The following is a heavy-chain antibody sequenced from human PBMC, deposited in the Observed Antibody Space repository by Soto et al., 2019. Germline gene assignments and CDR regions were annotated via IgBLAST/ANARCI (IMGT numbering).Heavy chain of an antibody. J-gene: IGHJ5*02. CDR2: IIPIFGTA. D-gene: IGHD3-10*01. CDR3: AGNGSGSYYNTYNWFDP. Sequence: QVQLVQSGAEVKKPGSSVKVSCKASGGTFSSYAISWVRQAPGQGLEWMGGIIPIFGTANYAQKFQGRVTITADESTSTAYMVLGSLRSEDTAVYYCAGNGSGSYYNTYNWFDPWGQGTLVTVSS. V-gene: IGHV1-69*12. CDR1: GGTFSSYA.